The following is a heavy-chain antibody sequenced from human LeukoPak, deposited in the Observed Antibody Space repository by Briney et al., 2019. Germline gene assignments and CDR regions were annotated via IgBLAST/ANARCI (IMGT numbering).Heavy chain of an antibody. J-gene: IGHJ3*02. D-gene: IGHD4-17*01. CDR2: IYYTGSI. V-gene: IGHV4-28*05. CDR1: GYSISTSNY. Sequence: SGTLSLTCAVSGYSISTSNYWAWIRQPPGKGLEWIGHIYYTGSIYYNPPLKSRVTMSVDTSKNQFSLKLSSVTAVDTAVYYCARKTTTGPTKAAFDIWGQGTMVTVTS. CDR3: ARKTTTGPTKAAFDI.